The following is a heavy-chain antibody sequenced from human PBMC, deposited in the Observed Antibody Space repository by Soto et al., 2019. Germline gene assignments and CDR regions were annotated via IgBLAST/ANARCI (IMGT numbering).Heavy chain of an antibody. D-gene: IGHD2-21*02. CDR3: ASPTYCGGDCYPPGYFDY. J-gene: IGHJ4*02. CDR2: IIPIFGTA. V-gene: IGHV1-69*12. Sequence: QVQLVQSGAEVKKPGSSVKVSCKASGGTFSSYAISWVRQAPGQGLEWMGGIIPIFGTANYAQKFQGRVTITADESTSTAYMELSSLRSDDTAVYYCASPTYCGGDCYPPGYFDYWGQGTLVTVSS. CDR1: GGTFSSYA.